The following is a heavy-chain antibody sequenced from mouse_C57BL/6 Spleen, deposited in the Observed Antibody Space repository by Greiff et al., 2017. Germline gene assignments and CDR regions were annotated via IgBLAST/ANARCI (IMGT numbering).Heavy chain of an antibody. CDR2: INPNNGGT. CDR3: ARSYGSSSWFAY. J-gene: IGHJ3*01. CDR1: GYTFTDYN. Sequence: EVQLQESGPELVKPGASVKIPCKAYGYTFTDYNMDWVKQSHGKSLEWIGDINPNNGGTIYNQKFKGKATLTVDKSSSTAYMELRSLTSEDTAVYYCARSYGSSSWFAYWGQGTLVTVSA. D-gene: IGHD1-1*01. V-gene: IGHV1-18*01.